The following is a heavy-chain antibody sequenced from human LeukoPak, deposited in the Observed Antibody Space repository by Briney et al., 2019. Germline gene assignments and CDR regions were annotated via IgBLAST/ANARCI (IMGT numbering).Heavy chain of an antibody. CDR1: GFTFNTYE. CDR2: ISSSGSLM. D-gene: IGHD3-9*01. J-gene: IGHJ4*02. Sequence: AGSLRLSCAAAGFTFNTYEMIWVSQAPGKGLEWISYISSSGSLMNYADSVKGRFTISRDSAKNSGYMQLTSLRADDTAVYYCARDSLHDYGGTGYGYYFDYWGQGTLVTVSS. CDR3: ARDSLHDYGGTGYGYYFDY. V-gene: IGHV3-48*03.